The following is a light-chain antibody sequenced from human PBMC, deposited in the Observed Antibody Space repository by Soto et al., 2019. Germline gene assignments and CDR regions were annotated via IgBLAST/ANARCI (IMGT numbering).Light chain of an antibody. CDR1: QGISSY. V-gene: IGKV1-8*01. CDR2: AAS. CDR3: QHYNSYSEA. Sequence: AIRMTRSPSSFSASTGDRVTITCRASQGISSYLAWYQQKPGKAPKLLIYAASTLQSGVPSRFSGSGSGTDFTLTISCLQSEDFATYYCQHYNSYSEAFGQGTKVELK. J-gene: IGKJ1*01.